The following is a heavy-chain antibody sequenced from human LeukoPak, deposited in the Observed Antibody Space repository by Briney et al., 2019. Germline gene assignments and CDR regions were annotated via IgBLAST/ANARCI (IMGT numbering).Heavy chain of an antibody. CDR3: AKDGASSGYYYGGFSEY. D-gene: IGHD3-22*01. J-gene: IGHJ4*02. CDR2: ISWNSGSI. Sequence: GRSLRLSCSASGFTFDDYAMHWVRQAPGKGLGWVSGISWNSGSIGYADSVKGRFTISRDNAKNSLYLQMNSLRAEDTALYYCAKDGASSGYYYGGFSEYCGQGTLVTVSS. V-gene: IGHV3-9*01. CDR1: GFTFDDYA.